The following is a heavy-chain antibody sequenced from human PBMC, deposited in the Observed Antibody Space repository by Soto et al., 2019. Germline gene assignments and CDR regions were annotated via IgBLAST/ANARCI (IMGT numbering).Heavy chain of an antibody. J-gene: IGHJ6*02. CDR3: ALVLVVVANYCMDV. CDR2: ISWDDDK. Sequence: QITLKEYGPTLVTPTQTLTLTCTFSGFSRSTSGVGVGRIRQPPGTALDWHALISWDDDKRYSPSLTSRLTVTKDTSKSHVVRTTTTMDLVDTATYYCALVLVVVANYCMDVWGRGTTVIVAS. CDR1: GFSRSTSGVG. D-gene: IGHD2-15*01. V-gene: IGHV2-5*02.